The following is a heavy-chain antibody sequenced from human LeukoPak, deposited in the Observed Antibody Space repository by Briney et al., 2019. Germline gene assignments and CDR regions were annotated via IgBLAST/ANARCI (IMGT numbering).Heavy chain of an antibody. D-gene: IGHD2-2*01. CDR3: ARGGYCSSTSCHSIRSYYYYGTEI. CDR1: CYTSTIYG. V-gene: IGHV1-18*01. J-gene: IGHJ6*02. Sequence: ASVTVSSKASCYTSTIYGIRLVRQAPGQGLEWMGWISAYNGNTNYAQKLQGRVTMTTDRSTSTAYMELRSLRSDDTAVYYCARGGYCSSTSCHSIRSYYYYGTEIWSQERWGTVSS. CDR2: ISAYNGNT.